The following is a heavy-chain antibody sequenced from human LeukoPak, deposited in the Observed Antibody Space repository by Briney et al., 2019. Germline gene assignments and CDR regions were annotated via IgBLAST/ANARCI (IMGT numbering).Heavy chain of an antibody. V-gene: IGHV3-23*01. Sequence: GGSPRLSWSETGFTVNSDAMGWGRHAPKKGLEWVSAISGIGGSTYYADSVKGRFTISRDNSKNTLYLQMNSLRAEDTAVYYCAKTGPSGSYSYYYYYYYMDVWGKGTTVTVSS. CDR1: GFTVNSDA. D-gene: IGHD1-26*01. CDR3: AKTGPSGSYSYYYYYYYMDV. J-gene: IGHJ6*03. CDR2: ISGIGGST.